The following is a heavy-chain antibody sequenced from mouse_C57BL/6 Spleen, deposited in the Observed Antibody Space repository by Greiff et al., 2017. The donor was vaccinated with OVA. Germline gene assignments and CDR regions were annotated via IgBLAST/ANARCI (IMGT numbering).Heavy chain of an antibody. J-gene: IGHJ3*01. CDR2: IDPSDSYT. D-gene: IGHD4-1*01. Sequence: QVQLQQPGAELVKPGASVKLSCKASGYTFTSYWMQWVKQRPGQGLEWIGEIDPSDSYTNYNQKFKGKATLTVDTSSSTAYMQLSSLTSEDSAVYYCASTGKEFAYWGQGTLVTVSA. V-gene: IGHV1-50*01. CDR3: ASTGKEFAY. CDR1: GYTFTSYW.